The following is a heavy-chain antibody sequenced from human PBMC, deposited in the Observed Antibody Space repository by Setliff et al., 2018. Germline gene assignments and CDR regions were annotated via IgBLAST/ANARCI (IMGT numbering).Heavy chain of an antibody. CDR3: TTDPSPTFGGVIGAAFDI. CDR1: GFTFSNAW. V-gene: IGHV3-15*07. J-gene: IGHJ3*02. Sequence: GESLTISCAASGFTFSNAWMNWVRQAPGKGLEWVGRIKGKTDGLTTDYAAPVKGRFTIARDDSKNTLYLQMNSLKTEDTAVYYCTTDPSPTFGGVIGAAFDIWGQGTMVTVSS. CDR2: IKGKTDGLTT. D-gene: IGHD3-16*01.